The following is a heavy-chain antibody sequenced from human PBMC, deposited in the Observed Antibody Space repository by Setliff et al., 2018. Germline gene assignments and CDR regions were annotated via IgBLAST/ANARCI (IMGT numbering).Heavy chain of an antibody. Sequence: LSLTCSVSGDSINSGGVCWAWIRQPPGRDLEWVGYICYTGTSTYYNPSLASRLSISVDKSMNQFSLRLNSVTAADTAVYYCARGGSNSGWYGFFDFWGQGALVTVSS. CDR2: ICYTGTST. J-gene: IGHJ4*02. V-gene: IGHV4-30-4*08. CDR3: ARGGSNSGWYGFFDF. D-gene: IGHD6-19*01. CDR1: GDSINSGGVC.